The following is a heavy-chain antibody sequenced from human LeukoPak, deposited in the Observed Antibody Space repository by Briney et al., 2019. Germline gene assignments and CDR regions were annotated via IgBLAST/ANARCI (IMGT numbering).Heavy chain of an antibody. CDR3: ARDTGYSSGWYGD. Sequence: GGSLRLSCAASGFTVSSNYMSWVRQAPGKGLEWVSVIYSGGSTYYADSVKGRFTISRDNSKDTLYLQMNSLRAEDTAVYYCARDTGYSSGWYGDWGQGTLVTVSS. D-gene: IGHD6-19*01. J-gene: IGHJ4*02. CDR1: GFTVSSNY. CDR2: IYSGGST. V-gene: IGHV3-53*01.